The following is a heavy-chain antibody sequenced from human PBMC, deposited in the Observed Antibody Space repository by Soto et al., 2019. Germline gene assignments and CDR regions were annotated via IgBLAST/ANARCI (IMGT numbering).Heavy chain of an antibody. CDR2: ISYDGSNK. V-gene: IGHV3-30*03. Sequence: PGGSLRLSCAASGVTFSSYGMHWVRQAPGKGLEWVAVISYDGSNKYYADSVKGRFTISRDNSKNTLYLQMNSLRAEDTAVYYCARVDYSWKDYYYYMDVWGRGTTVTVSS. D-gene: IGHD4-4*01. CDR3: ARVDYSWKDYYYYMDV. J-gene: IGHJ6*03. CDR1: GVTFSSYG.